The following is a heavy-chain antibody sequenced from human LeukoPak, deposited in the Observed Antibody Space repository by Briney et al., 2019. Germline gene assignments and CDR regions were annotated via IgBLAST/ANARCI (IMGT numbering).Heavy chain of an antibody. D-gene: IGHD2-15*01. Sequence: SETLSLTCAVYGGSFSGYYWSWIRQPPGKGLEWIGEIIHSGSTNYNPSLKSRVTISVDTSKNQFSLKLSSVTAADTAVYYCARGRGRVYCSGGSCYSNLYYYYGMDVWGQGTTVTVSS. V-gene: IGHV4-34*01. CDR3: ARGRGRVYCSGGSCYSNLYYYYGMDV. CDR2: IIHSGST. CDR1: GGSFSGYY. J-gene: IGHJ6*02.